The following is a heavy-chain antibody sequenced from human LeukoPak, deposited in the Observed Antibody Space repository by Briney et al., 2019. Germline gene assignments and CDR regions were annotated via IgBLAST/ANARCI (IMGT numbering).Heavy chain of an antibody. CDR1: GFTFSSYE. D-gene: IGHD1-14*01. Sequence: PGGSLRLSCAASGFTFSSYEMNWVRQAPGKGLEWVSYISSSGSTIYYADSVKGRFTISRDNAKNSLYLQMNSLRAEDTALIYYAVRGQEPYYYYYYMDVWGKGTTVTVSS. V-gene: IGHV3-48*03. CDR3: AVRGQEPYYYYYYMDV. J-gene: IGHJ6*03. CDR2: ISSSGSTI.